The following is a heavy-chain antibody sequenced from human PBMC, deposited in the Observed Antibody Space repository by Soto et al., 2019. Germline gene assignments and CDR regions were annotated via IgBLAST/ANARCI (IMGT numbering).Heavy chain of an antibody. CDR2: IMSDGRGT. V-gene: IGHV3-74*01. CDR3: ARARGTGGVEYNIDV. CDR1: GFTFSSYW. Sequence: EVQLVESGGGLVQPGGSLRLSCAASGFTFSSYWMHWVRQGPGEGLVWVSRIMSDGRGTTYADSVKGRFTISRDNAKNTLYLQMNSLRAEDTAVYHCARARGTGGVEYNIDVWGQGTTVTVSS. J-gene: IGHJ6*02. D-gene: IGHD3-16*01.